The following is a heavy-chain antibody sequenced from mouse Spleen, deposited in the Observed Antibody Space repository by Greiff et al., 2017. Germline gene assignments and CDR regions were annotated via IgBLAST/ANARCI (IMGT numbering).Heavy chain of an antibody. J-gene: IGHJ2*01. V-gene: IGHV1-80*01. CDR1: GYAFSSYW. CDR2: IYPGDGDT. D-gene: IGHD2-4*01. Sequence: VQLQQSGAELVKPGASVKISCKASGYAFSSYWMNWVKQRPGKGLEWIGQIYPGDGDTNYNGKFKGKATLTADKSSSTAYMQLSSLTSEDSAVYFCARNGYDYDVRYFDYWGQGTTLTVSS. CDR3: ARNGYDYDVRYFDY.